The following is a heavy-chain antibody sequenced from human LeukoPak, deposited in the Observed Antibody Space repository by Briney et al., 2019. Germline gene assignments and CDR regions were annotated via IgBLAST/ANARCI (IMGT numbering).Heavy chain of an antibody. CDR3: ARAIVGADAFDI. CDR1: GYTFTSYG. V-gene: IGHV1-18*01. CDR2: ISAYNGNT. J-gene: IGHJ3*02. Sequence: ASVKVSCKASGYTFTSYGISWVRQAPGQGLERMGWISAYNGNTNYAQKLQGRVTMTTDTSTSTAYMVLRSLRSDDTAVYYCARAIVGADAFDIWGQGTMVTVSS. D-gene: IGHD1-26*01.